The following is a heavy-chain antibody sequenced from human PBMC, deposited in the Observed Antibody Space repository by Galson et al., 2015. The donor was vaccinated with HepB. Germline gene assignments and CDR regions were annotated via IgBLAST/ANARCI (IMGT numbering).Heavy chain of an antibody. CDR1: GFPFNSYA. V-gene: IGHV3-30*04. J-gene: IGHJ4*02. CDR3: ARDWSSGSRSSYFDY. CDR2: ISFHGSNK. D-gene: IGHD6-19*01. Sequence: SLRLSCATSGFPFNSYAMHWVRQAPGKGLEWVAVISFHGSNKFYADSVKGRFTISRDNSRDTLHLQMNSLTPEDTAVYYCARDWSSGSRSSYFDYWGQGTLVAVSS.